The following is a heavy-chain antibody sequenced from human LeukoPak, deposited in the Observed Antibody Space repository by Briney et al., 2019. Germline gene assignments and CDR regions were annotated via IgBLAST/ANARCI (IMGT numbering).Heavy chain of an antibody. CDR1: GFTFSSYS. CDR2: ISSSSSYI. V-gene: IGHV3-21*01. J-gene: IGHJ6*03. CDR3: ARFRITMLRGPPGTMDV. Sequence: NPGGSLRLSCAASGFTFSSYSMNWVRQAPGKGLEWVSSISSSSSYIYYSDSVKGRFTISRDNAKNSLYLQMNSLRAEDTAVYYCARFRITMLRGPPGTMDVWGKGTTVTVSS. D-gene: IGHD3-10*01.